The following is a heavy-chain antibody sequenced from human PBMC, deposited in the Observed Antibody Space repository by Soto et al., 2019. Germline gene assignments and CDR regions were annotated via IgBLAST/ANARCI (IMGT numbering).Heavy chain of an antibody. CDR2: INPNSGGT. CDR1: GYTFTGYY. CDR3: ARIAGCSSSHCYYYFDY. Sequence: GASVKVSSKASGYTFTGYYMHWVRQAPGQGLEWMGWINPNSGGTNYAQKFQGWVTMTRDTSISTAYMELNSLRAEDTAVYYCARIAGCSSSHCYYYFDYWGQGTLVTVSS. V-gene: IGHV1-2*04. D-gene: IGHD2-21*02. J-gene: IGHJ4*02.